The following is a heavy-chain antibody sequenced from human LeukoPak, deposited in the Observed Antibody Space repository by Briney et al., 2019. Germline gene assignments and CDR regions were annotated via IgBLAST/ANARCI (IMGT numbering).Heavy chain of an antibody. CDR2: ISSSSSYI. Sequence: GGSLRLSCAASGFTFSSYNMNWVRQAPGKGLEWVSSISSSSSYIYYADSVKGRFTISRDNAKNSLYLQMNSLRAEDTAVYYCAREIGLGGYEYSHDAFDIWGQGTMVTVSS. V-gene: IGHV3-21*01. D-gene: IGHD5-12*01. CDR1: GFTFSSYN. J-gene: IGHJ3*02. CDR3: AREIGLGGYEYSHDAFDI.